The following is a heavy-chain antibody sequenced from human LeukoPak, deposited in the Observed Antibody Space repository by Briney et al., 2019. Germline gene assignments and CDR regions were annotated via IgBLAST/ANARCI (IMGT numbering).Heavy chain of an antibody. Sequence: GGSQRLSCAASGFTFSDYWMTWARQAPGKGLEGVANIKQDGNEKYYVDSVRGRFTISRDNAKKSLYLQMNSLRAEDTAVYYCARGSHYYDSGRYYYYGLDVWGQGTTVTVSS. CDR2: IKQDGNEK. J-gene: IGHJ6*02. CDR3: ARGSHYYDSGRYYYYGLDV. CDR1: GFTFSDYW. D-gene: IGHD3-10*01. V-gene: IGHV3-7*03.